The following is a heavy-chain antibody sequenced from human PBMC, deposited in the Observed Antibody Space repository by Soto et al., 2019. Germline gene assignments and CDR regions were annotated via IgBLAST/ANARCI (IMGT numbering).Heavy chain of an antibody. CDR2: ISGSGGGT. Sequence: EVPLLDSGGDLVQPGGSLRLSCAASGFSFSSHVMSWVRQAPGKGLEWVSSISGSGGGTYYADSVKGRFIISRDNPKNTLDLQMNSLRVEDTAVYYCAKGWCDSWGQGTLVTVSS. CDR3: AKGWCDS. CDR1: GFSFSSHV. V-gene: IGHV3-23*01. J-gene: IGHJ5*01.